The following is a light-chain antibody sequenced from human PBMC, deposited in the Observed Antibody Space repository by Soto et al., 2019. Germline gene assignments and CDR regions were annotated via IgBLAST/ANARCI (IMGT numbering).Light chain of an antibody. CDR2: DAT. Sequence: DIQMTQSPSSVSASVGDRVTITCRASRPISSFLIWYQQKPGKAPNLLIYDATTLQRGVPSRFSGSRSGTEFTITITSLQTEDFATYYCQQANSFPLTFGPGTRLEIK. CDR3: QQANSFPLT. J-gene: IGKJ5*01. CDR1: RPISSF. V-gene: IGKV1-12*01.